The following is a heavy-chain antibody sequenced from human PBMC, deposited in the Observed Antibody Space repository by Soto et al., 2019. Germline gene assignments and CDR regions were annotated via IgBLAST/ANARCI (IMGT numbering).Heavy chain of an antibody. CDR1: EFTFRDYY. Sequence: GGSLRLSCTASEFTFRDYYIHWIRRDPGKGLEWISYISGNGEIIQYADSVKGRFTISRDNAKNSLYLQMNSLRAEDTAVYYYATEGDSSGWYNWFDPWGQGTLVTVSS. D-gene: IGHD3-22*01. V-gene: IGHV3-11*04. J-gene: IGHJ5*02. CDR2: ISGNGEII. CDR3: ATEGDSSGWYNWFDP.